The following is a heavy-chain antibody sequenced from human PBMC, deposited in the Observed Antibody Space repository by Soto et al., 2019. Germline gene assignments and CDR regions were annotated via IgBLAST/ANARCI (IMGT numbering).Heavy chain of an antibody. CDR2: IFYSGST. J-gene: IGHJ5*01. D-gene: IGHD3-10*02. V-gene: IGHV4-59*01. Sequence: QVQLQESGPGLEKPSETLSLTCTVSGGSINSYYWSWIRQPPGKGLEWIRFIFYSGSTSYNPSLKSRVTISIDTSEYQFSLKLNSVTAADTAVYYCASMIGDPVLSFDSWGQGTLVAVSS. CDR1: GGSINSYY. CDR3: ASMIGDPVLSFDS.